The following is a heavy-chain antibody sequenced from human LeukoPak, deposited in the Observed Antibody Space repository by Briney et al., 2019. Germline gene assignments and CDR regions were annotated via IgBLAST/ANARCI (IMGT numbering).Heavy chain of an antibody. CDR3: ARGGQQWLVSIY. V-gene: IGHV1-69*13. Sequence: ASVKVSCKASGGTFSSYAISWVRQAPGQGLEWMGGIISIFGTANYAQKFQGRVTITADESTSTAYMELSSLRSEDTAVYYCARGGQQWLVSIYWGQGTLVTVSS. CDR2: IISIFGTA. J-gene: IGHJ4*02. CDR1: GGTFSSYA. D-gene: IGHD6-19*01.